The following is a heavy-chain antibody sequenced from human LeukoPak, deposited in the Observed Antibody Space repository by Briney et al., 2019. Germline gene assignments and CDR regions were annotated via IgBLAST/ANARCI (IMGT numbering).Heavy chain of an antibody. V-gene: IGHV3-21*01. CDR3: AREPGPYGSGSYYYDY. CDR2: ISSSSSYI. D-gene: IGHD3-10*01. Sequence: GGSLRLPCAASGFTFSSYSMNWVRQAPGKGLEWVSSISSSSSYIYYADSAKGRFTISRDNAKNSLYLQMNSLRAEDTAVYYCAREPGPYGSGSYYYDYWGQGTLVTVSS. CDR1: GFTFSSYS. J-gene: IGHJ4*02.